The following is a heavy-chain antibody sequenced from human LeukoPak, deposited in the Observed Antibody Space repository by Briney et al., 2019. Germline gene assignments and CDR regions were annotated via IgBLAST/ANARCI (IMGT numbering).Heavy chain of an antibody. CDR1: GGSISSYY. Sequence: PSETLSLTCTVSGGSISSYYWSWIRQPAGKGLEWIGRIYTSGSTNYNPSLKSRVTMSVDTSKNQFSLKLSSVTAADTAVYYCAREKENGYSYGYNAFDIWGQGTMVTVSS. D-gene: IGHD5-18*01. CDR3: AREKENGYSYGYNAFDI. J-gene: IGHJ3*02. V-gene: IGHV4-4*07. CDR2: IYTSGST.